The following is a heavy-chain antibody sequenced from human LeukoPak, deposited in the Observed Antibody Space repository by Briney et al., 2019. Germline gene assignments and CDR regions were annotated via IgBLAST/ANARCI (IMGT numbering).Heavy chain of an antibody. CDR1: GDSISTGSYY. CDR3: ARFSNYGSGRGGY. J-gene: IGHJ4*02. D-gene: IGHD3-10*01. Sequence: SQTLSLTCTVSGDSISTGSYYWSWIRQPAGRGLEWIGRIYTSGSTKYNPPLKSRVTISLDASKNQFSLKLSSVTAADTAVYYCARFSNYGSGRGGYWGQGTLVTVSS. V-gene: IGHV4-61*02. CDR2: IYTSGST.